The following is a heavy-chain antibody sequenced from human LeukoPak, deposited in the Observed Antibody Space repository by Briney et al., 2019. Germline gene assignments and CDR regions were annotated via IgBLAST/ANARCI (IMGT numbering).Heavy chain of an antibody. V-gene: IGHV3-53*01. CDR1: GFTVSSNY. D-gene: IGHD2-21*02. CDR2: IYSGGST. J-gene: IGHJ6*02. CDR3: ARRRVTATFGMDV. Sequence: PGGSLRLSCAASGFTVSSNYMSWVRQAPGKGLEWVSVIYSGGSTYYADSVKGRFTISRDNSKNTVYLQMNSLRAEDTAVYYCARRRVTATFGMDVWGQGTTVTVSS.